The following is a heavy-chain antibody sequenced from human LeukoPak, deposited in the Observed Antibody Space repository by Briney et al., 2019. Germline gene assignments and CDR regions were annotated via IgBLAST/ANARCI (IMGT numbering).Heavy chain of an antibody. J-gene: IGHJ4*02. CDR3: ARRGGGAYYYFDY. CDR1: GYSSATYW. Sequence: GESLKISCKGSGYSSATYWIAWVRQMPGKGLEWMGIIYPGDSDTRYSPSFQGQVAISVDKSISTAYLQWSSLRASDTAMYYCARRGGGAYYYFDYWGQGTLATVSS. CDR2: IYPGDSDT. V-gene: IGHV5-51*01. D-gene: IGHD3-16*01.